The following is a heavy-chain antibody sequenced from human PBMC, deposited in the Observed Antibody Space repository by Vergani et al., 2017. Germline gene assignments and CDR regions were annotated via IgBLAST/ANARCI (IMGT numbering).Heavy chain of an antibody. J-gene: IGHJ3*02. Sequence: EVQLVESGGGLEQPGRSLRLSCAASGFIFDDYAMHWVRQAPGKGLEWVSGISWNSDIIGYADSVKGRFTISRDNAKNSLYLQMNSLRVEDTALYYCAKDVFVAGNDAFDMWGQGTMVTVAS. V-gene: IGHV3-9*01. CDR1: GFIFDDYA. CDR2: ISWNSDII. D-gene: IGHD2-15*01. CDR3: AKDVFVAGNDAFDM.